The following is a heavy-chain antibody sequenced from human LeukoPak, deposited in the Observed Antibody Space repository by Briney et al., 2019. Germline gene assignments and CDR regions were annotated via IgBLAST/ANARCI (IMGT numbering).Heavy chain of an antibody. V-gene: IGHV3-53*01. J-gene: IGHJ3*02. CDR3: ARGYYDSSGYYYDDAFDI. CDR1: GFTVSSNY. Sequence: GGSLKLSCAASGFTVSSNYMSWVRQAPGKVLEWVSVIYSGGSTYYADSVKGRFTISRDNSKNTLYLQMNSLRAEDTAVYYCARGYYDSSGYYYDDAFDIWGQGTMVTVSS. D-gene: IGHD3-22*01. CDR2: IYSGGST.